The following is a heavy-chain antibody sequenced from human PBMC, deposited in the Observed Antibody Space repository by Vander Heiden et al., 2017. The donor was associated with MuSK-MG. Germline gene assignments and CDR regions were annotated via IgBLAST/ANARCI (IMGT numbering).Heavy chain of an antibody. CDR1: GYTFTTYG. J-gene: IGHJ3*02. CDR2: ISAYNGNT. Sequence: QLVQSGAEVKKPGASVKVSCKASGYTFTTYGISWVRQAPGQGLEWMGWISAYNGNTKFAQIRQGRVAMTTDTVTNTAYMELRRLKSEETAMYYCARGDSSSWYKLDFDKRGQGTMVTIYS. V-gene: IGHV1-18*01. D-gene: IGHD6-13*01. CDR3: ARGDSSSWYKLDFDK.